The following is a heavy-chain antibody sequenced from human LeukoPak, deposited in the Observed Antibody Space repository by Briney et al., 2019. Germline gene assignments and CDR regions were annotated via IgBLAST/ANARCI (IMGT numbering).Heavy chain of an antibody. CDR1: GGSISSYY. CDR2: IYYSGST. J-gene: IGHJ4*02. V-gene: IGHV4-59*12. Sequence: SETLSLTCTVSGGSISSYYWSWIRQPPGKGLEWIGYIYYSGSTNYNPSLNSRVTISVDTSKNQFSLKLSSVTAADTAVYYCARRTAIEGGYYFDYWGQGTLVTVSS. D-gene: IGHD5-18*01. CDR3: ARRTAIEGGYYFDY.